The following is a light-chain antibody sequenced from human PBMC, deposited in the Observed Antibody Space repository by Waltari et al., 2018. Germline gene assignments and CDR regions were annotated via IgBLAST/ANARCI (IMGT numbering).Light chain of an antibody. CDR1: NSNIERNT. V-gene: IGLV1-44*01. J-gene: IGLJ2*01. CDR2: NND. Sequence: QSVVTQPPSASGTPGQRVALSCSGSNSNIERNTVPWYQHVPGTAPKLLIYNNDQRPSGVPDRFSGSKSDFSASLAISGLQAEDEGDYYCVSWDDSLNGEIFGGGTRLTVL. CDR3: VSWDDSLNGEI.